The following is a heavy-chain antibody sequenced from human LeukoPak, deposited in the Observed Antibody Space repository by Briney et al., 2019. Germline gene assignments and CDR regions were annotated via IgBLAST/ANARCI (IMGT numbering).Heavy chain of an antibody. CDR3: ARDSQYSDLDI. V-gene: IGHV3-48*04. CDR1: GFTLSNYS. D-gene: IGHD6-6*01. CDR2: ISSSSVTI. J-gene: IGHJ3*02. Sequence: GGSLRLSCAASGFTLSNYSINWVRQAPGKGLEWISYISSSSVTIYYADSVKGRFTISRDNAKNSLFLQMNSLRAEDTAVYYCARDSQYSDLDIWGQGTVVTVSS.